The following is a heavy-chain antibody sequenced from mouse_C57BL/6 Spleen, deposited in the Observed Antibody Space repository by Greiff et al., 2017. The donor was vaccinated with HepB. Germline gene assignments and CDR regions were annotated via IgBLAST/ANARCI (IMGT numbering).Heavy chain of an antibody. Sequence: EVQLQQSGAELVRPGASVKLSCTASGFNIKDYYMHWVKQRPEQGLEWIGRLDPEDGDTEYAPTFQGKATMTSDTSSNTAYLQLSILTSEDTSVYYCIIYYEYDDYVDYWGQGTTLTVSS. CDR3: IIYYEYDDYVDY. V-gene: IGHV14-1*01. CDR2: LDPEDGDT. CDR1: GFNIKDYY. J-gene: IGHJ2*01. D-gene: IGHD2-4*01.